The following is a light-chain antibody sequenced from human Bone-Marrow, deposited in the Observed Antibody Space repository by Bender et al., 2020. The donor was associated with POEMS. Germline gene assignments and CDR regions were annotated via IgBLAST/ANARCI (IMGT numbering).Light chain of an antibody. V-gene: IGLV2-14*03. J-gene: IGLJ3*02. CDR3: SSYTSSRTWV. CDR2: DVT. Sequence: QSALTQPASVSGSPGQSITISCTGTSTDIGTYNYVSWYQQHPNKAPKLLIYDVTNRPSGVSHRFSASKSGNTASLTISGLQTEDEAAYYCSSYTSSRTWVFGGGTKLTVL. CDR1: STDIGTYNY.